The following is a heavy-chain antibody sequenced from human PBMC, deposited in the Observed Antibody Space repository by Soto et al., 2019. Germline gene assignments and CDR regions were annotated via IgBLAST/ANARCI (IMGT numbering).Heavy chain of an antibody. V-gene: IGHV4-59*08. D-gene: IGHD6-19*01. CDR1: GGSISSYY. CDR2: IYYSGST. Sequence: QVQLQESGPGLVKPSETLSLTCTVSGGSISSYYWSWIRQPPGKGLEWIGYIYYSGSTNYNPSLNSRVTISVDTSKNQFSLKLSSVTAADTAVYYCATYSSGWYDGGFDYWGQGTLVTVSS. J-gene: IGHJ4*02. CDR3: ATYSSGWYDGGFDY.